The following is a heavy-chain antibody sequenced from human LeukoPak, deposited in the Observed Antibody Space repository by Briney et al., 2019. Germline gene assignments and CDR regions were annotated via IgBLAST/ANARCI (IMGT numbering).Heavy chain of an antibody. D-gene: IGHD1-26*01. CDR2: TWYDGSNK. J-gene: IGHJ5*02. CDR3: ARGRSGGANTPDP. Sequence: PGASLRLSCAASGFTFRNYGMHWVRQAPGKGLEWVAMTWYDGSNKYYADSVKGRFTISRDNSKNMLSLQMNNLRVEDTAVYYCARGRSGGANTPDPWGPGTLATVSS. CDR1: GFTFRNYG. V-gene: IGHV3-30*02.